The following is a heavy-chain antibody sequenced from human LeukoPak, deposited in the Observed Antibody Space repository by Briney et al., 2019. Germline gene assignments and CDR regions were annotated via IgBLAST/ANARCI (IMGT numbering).Heavy chain of an antibody. V-gene: IGHV3-23*01. D-gene: IGHD4-17*01. CDR2: ISARVSGT. Sequence: GGSLRLSCAASGFTFSSYAMTWVRQAPGKGLEWVSGISARVSGTYYADSVKGRFTISRDNSRNTMYLQMDSLRAEDTAVYYCTKDPNGDYIGAFDPWGQGTLVTVSS. CDR1: GFTFSSYA. J-gene: IGHJ5*02. CDR3: TKDPNGDYIGAFDP.